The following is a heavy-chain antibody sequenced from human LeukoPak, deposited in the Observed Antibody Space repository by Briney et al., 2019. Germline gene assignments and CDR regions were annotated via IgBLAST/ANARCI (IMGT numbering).Heavy chain of an antibody. CDR1: GFIFDGYA. CDR3: AKDRDIVVVVAATPCYFDY. Sequence: PGGSLRLSCAASGFIFDGYAMHWVRQTPGKGLEWVSGISRNSDGIGYADSVKGRFTISRDNSKNTLYLQMNSLRAEDTAVYYCAKDRDIVVVVAATPCYFDYWGQGTLVTVSS. V-gene: IGHV3-9*01. J-gene: IGHJ4*02. D-gene: IGHD2-15*01. CDR2: ISRNSDGI.